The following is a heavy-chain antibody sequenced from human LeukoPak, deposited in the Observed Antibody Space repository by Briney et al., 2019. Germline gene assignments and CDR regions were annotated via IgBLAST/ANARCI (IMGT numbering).Heavy chain of an antibody. V-gene: IGHV4-59*01. Sequence: SSETLSLTCTVSGGSISSYYWSWIRQPPGKGLEWIGYVYYSGGTNYNPSLKSRVTISVDTSNNQFSLKLSSVTAADTAVYYCARAGSGYYPFDDWGQGTLVTVSS. J-gene: IGHJ4*02. CDR3: ARAGSGYYPFDD. CDR2: VYYSGGT. D-gene: IGHD3-22*01. CDR1: GGSISSYY.